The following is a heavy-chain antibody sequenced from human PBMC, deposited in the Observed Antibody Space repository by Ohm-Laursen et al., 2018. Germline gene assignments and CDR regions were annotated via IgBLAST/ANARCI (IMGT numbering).Heavy chain of an antibody. J-gene: IGHJ4*02. Sequence: SSVKVSCKVSGYTLTDLSIHWVRQAPGQGLEWMGGIIPIFGTANYAQKFQGRVTITVDKSTSTAYMELSSLRSEDTAVYYCAREPGGRFLEWLPRLLRNDYWGQGTLVTVSS. V-gene: IGHV1-69*06. CDR2: IIPIFGTA. CDR3: AREPGGRFLEWLPRLLRNDY. D-gene: IGHD3-3*01. CDR1: GYTLTDLS.